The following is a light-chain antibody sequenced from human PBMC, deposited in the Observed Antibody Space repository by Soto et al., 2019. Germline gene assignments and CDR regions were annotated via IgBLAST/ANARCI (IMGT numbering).Light chain of an antibody. V-gene: IGKV3-20*01. CDR2: GAS. J-gene: IGKJ3*01. CDR1: QGFTTAY. Sequence: EIVLTQSPGTLSLSPGERATLSCRASQGFTTAYLAWYQHKPGQAPRLLIYGASYRAAGIPDRFSGSGSGTDFTLTISRLEPEDVAVYSCQQYGGSRLFTFGPVTRVDFK. CDR3: QQYGGSRLFT.